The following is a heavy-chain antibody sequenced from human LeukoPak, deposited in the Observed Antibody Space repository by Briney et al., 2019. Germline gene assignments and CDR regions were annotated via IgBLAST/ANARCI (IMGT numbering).Heavy chain of an antibody. CDR3: ARDKGEYYDSSGYLDY. CDR1: GGSITSYY. V-gene: IGHV4-59*01. J-gene: IGHJ4*02. Sequence: SETLSLTCTVSGGSITSYYWSWIRQPPGKGLEWIGHIYNSGSTNYNPSLKSRVTISVDTSKNQFSLKMTSVTAADTAVYYCARDKGEYYDSSGYLDYWGPGTLVTVSS. D-gene: IGHD3-22*01. CDR2: IYNSGST.